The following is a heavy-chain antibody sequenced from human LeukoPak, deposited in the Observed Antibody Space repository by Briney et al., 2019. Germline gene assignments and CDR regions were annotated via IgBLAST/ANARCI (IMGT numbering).Heavy chain of an antibody. D-gene: IGHD6-25*01. Sequence: PAGTLSLSSAASTFTFSSHGMHRVRQAPGLGREWVTYIRTDGNNKNYADSVKGRFSISRDNSKNTLYLQISSLRPERTAVYYCAKCHISACYTLAYWGQGTLVTVPS. CDR2: IRTDGNNK. CDR3: AKCHISACYTLAY. V-gene: IGHV3-30*02. CDR1: TFTFSSHG. J-gene: IGHJ4*02.